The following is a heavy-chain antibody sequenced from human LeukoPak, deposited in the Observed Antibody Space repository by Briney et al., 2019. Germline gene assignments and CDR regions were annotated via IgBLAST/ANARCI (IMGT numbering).Heavy chain of an antibody. CDR1: GFTFSSYA. CDR3: AKAPGDIVDYDFYGMDV. CDR2: ISGHGGNI. J-gene: IGHJ6*02. V-gene: IGHV3-23*01. D-gene: IGHD3-22*01. Sequence: GGSLRLSCAASGFTFSSYAMSWVRQAPGKGLEWVSTISGHGGNIYYAASVKGRFTISRDNSKNTLYLQMNALRAEDTALYYCAKAPGDIVDYDFYGMDVWGQGTTVTVSS.